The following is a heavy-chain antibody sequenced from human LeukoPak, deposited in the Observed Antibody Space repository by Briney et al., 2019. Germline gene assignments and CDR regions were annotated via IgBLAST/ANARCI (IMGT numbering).Heavy chain of an antibody. D-gene: IGHD6-19*01. Sequence: PSETLSLTCAVYGGSFSGYYWSWIRQPPGEGLEWIGEINHSGSTNYNPSLKSRVTISVDTSKNQFSLKLSSVTAADTAVYYCARIIGSRGAVADLAFDIWGQGTMVTVSS. CDR2: INHSGST. J-gene: IGHJ3*02. CDR1: GGSFSGYY. CDR3: ARIIGSRGAVADLAFDI. V-gene: IGHV4-34*01.